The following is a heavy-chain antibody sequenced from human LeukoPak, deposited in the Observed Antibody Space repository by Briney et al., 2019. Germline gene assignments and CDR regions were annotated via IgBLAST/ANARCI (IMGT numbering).Heavy chain of an antibody. CDR2: IIPIFGTA. CDR3: ARGVVPAAILPYYYYYMDV. J-gene: IGHJ6*03. CDR1: GGTFSSYA. D-gene: IGHD2-2*01. V-gene: IGHV1-69*05. Sequence: SVKVSCKASGGTFSSYAISWVRQAPGQGLEWMGRIIPIFGTANYAQKFQGRVTITTDESTSTAYMELSSLRPEDTAVYYCARGVVPAAILPYYYYYMDVWGKGTTVTVSS.